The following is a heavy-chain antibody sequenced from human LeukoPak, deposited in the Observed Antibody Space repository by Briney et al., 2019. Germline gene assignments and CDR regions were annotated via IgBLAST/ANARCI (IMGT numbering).Heavy chain of an antibody. CDR1: GYTFTSYG. J-gene: IGHJ4*02. CDR3: ARDLAPFYDFWSGPYDY. V-gene: IGHV1-18*01. D-gene: IGHD3-3*01. CDR2: ISAYNGNT. Sequence: ASVNVSCKASGYTFTSYGISWVRQAPGQGLEWMGWISAYNGNTNYAQKLQGRVTMTTDTSTSTAYMELRSLRSDDTAVYYCARDLAPFYDFWSGPYDYWGQGTLVTVSS.